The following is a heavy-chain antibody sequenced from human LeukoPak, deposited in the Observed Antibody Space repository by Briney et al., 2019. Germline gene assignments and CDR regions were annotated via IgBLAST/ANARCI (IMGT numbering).Heavy chain of an antibody. D-gene: IGHD7-27*01. CDR2: MNPSSGNT. CDR3: ARQTGPATALPFDY. CDR1: GYTFTSYD. J-gene: IGHJ4*02. Sequence: GASVKVSCKASGYTFTSYDINWVRQATGQGLEWMGWMNPSSGNTGYAQKLQGRVTMTRNISISTAYMELSSLRSEDTAVYYCARQTGPATALPFDYWGQGTLVTVSS. V-gene: IGHV1-8*01.